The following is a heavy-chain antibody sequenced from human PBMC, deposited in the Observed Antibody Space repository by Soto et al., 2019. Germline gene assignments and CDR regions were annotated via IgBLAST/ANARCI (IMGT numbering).Heavy chain of an antibody. V-gene: IGHV1-46*01. CDR1: GYTFTSYH. Sequence: ASVNVSCKASGYTFTSYHVHWVRQAPGQGLEWMGMINHIGGSTNYAQKFQGRVTMTRDTSTSTVYMELSRLRSEDTAVYYCARALDYYVRLDIWADGIMETVS. CDR3: ARALDYYVRLDI. CDR2: INHIGGST. J-gene: IGHJ3*02. D-gene: IGHD3-10*02.